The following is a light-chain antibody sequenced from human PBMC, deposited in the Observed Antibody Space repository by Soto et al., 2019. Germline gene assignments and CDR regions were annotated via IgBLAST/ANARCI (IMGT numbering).Light chain of an antibody. V-gene: IGLV4-69*02. CDR1: SGHSSYD. Sequence: QTVVTQSPSASASLGASVKLTCTLSSGHSSYDIAWHQQQPEKGPRYLMKLDSDGSHSRGDGIPDRFSGSSSGAERYVTISSLQSEDEADDYCQTWGPGFVLFGGGTKLTVL. J-gene: IGLJ2*01. CDR3: QTWGPGFVL. CDR2: LDSDGSH.